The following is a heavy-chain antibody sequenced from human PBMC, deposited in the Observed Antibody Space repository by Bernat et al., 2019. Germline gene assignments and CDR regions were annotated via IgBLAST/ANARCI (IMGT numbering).Heavy chain of an antibody. CDR1: GFTFSSYG. Sequence: VQLVESGGGVVQPGRSLRLSCAASGFTFSSYGMHWVRQAPGKGLEWVAVIWYDGSNKYYADSVKGRFTISRDNSKNTLYLQMNSLRAEDTAVYYCAREIPDCSGGSCYRKFDYWGQGTLVTVSS. CDR2: IWYDGSNK. CDR3: AREIPDCSGGSCYRKFDY. J-gene: IGHJ4*02. V-gene: IGHV3-33*01. D-gene: IGHD2-15*01.